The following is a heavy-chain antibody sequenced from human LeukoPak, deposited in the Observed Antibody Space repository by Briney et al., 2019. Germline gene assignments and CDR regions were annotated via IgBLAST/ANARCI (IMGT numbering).Heavy chain of an antibody. V-gene: IGHV4-34*01. CDR2: INHSGST. Sequence: AETLSLTCAVYGGSFSGYYWSWIRQPPGKGLEWIGEINHSGSTNYNPSLKSRVTISVDTSKNQFSLKLSSVTAADTAVYYCARQRRYDFWSGYQYNWFDPWGQGTLVTVSS. CDR3: ARQRRYDFWSGYQYNWFDP. J-gene: IGHJ5*02. CDR1: GGSFSGYY. D-gene: IGHD3-3*01.